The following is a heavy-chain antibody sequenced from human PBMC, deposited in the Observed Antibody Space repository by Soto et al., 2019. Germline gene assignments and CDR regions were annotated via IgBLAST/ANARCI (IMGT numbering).Heavy chain of an antibody. V-gene: IGHV3-23*01. Sequence: RGSLRLSCAASGFTFSSYAMSWVRQAPGKGLEWVSAISGSGGSTYYADSVKGRFTISRDNSKNTLYLQMNSLRAEDTAVYYCAKAGYSSSWYFAFDIWGQGTMVTVSS. CDR3: AKAGYSSSWYFAFDI. CDR1: GFTFSSYA. CDR2: ISGSGGST. J-gene: IGHJ3*02. D-gene: IGHD6-13*01.